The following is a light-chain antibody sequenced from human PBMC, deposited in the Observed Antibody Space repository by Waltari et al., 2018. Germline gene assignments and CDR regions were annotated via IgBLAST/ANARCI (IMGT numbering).Light chain of an antibody. J-gene: IGKJ4*01. Sequence: IQMTQSPSSLSTSVGDRVTITCRASQSISTYLNWYQQKPGKAPKLLIYATSSLQSGVPSRFSGSGSGTDFILTISSLQPEDFATYYCQQSYNTPLTFGGGTKVEIK. CDR1: QSISTY. CDR3: QQSYNTPLT. CDR2: ATS. V-gene: IGKV1-39*01.